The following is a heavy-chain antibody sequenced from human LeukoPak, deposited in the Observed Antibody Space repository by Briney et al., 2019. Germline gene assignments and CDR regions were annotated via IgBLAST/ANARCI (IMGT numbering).Heavy chain of an antibody. J-gene: IGHJ4*02. V-gene: IGHV1-69*13. D-gene: IGHD6-13*01. CDR1: EVTSSIYA. CDR2: IIPIFGTA. CDR3: ATSTGGIAAADY. Sequence: SAKVSCKASEVTSSIYAISGVRQTPGQGLECMGGIIPIFGTANYAQKFQGRVTITADESTSTAYMELSSRRSEDTAVYYCATSTGGIAAADYWGQGTLVTVSS.